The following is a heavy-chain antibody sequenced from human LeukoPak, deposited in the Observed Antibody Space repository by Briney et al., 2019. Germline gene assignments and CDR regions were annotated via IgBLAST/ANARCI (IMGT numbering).Heavy chain of an antibody. J-gene: IGHJ4*02. CDR2: IRYDGSNK. V-gene: IGHV3-30*02. CDR3: AKDWRAYCSSTSCYPSHFEY. CDR1: GFTFSRYG. Sequence: QAGGSLRLSCAASGFTFSRYGMHWVRQAPGKGLEWVAFIRYDGSNKYYADSVKGRFTISRDNSKNTLYLQMNSLTAEDTAVYYCAKDWRAYCSSTSCYPSHFEYWGQGTLVTVSS. D-gene: IGHD2-2*01.